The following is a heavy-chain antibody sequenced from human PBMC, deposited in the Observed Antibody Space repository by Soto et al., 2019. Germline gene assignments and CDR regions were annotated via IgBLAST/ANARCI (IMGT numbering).Heavy chain of an antibody. V-gene: IGHV4-59*01. CDR1: GSSIGSYY. CDR3: ARRWGPTFDF. Sequence: SETLSLTCPVYGSSIGSYYCSWIRQPPGKGLEWIGYIYYSGSTNYNPSLKSRVTISVDTSKNQFSLKLSSVTAADTAVYYCARRWGPTFDFWGQGTLVTVS. CDR2: IYYSGST. D-gene: IGHD1-26*01. J-gene: IGHJ4*02.